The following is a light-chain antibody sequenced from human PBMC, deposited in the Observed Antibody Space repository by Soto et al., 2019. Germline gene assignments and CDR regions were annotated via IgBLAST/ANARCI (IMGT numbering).Light chain of an antibody. CDR1: SSEVGGYNY. CDR2: DVS. V-gene: IGLV2-14*01. CDR3: SSYTSSRTRV. J-gene: IGLJ1*01. Sequence: QSVLTQPASVSGSPGQSITISCTGTSSEVGGYNYVSWYQQHPGKAPKLMIYDVSNRPSGVSNRFSGSKSGNTASLTISGLQAEDEADYYCSSYTSSRTRVFGTGTKLTVL.